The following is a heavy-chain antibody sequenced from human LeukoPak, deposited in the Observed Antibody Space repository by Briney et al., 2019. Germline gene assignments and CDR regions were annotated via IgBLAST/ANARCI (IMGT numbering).Heavy chain of an antibody. D-gene: IGHD5-18*01. Sequence: SETLSLTCAVSGYSIRSGYYWGWIRQPPGKGLEWIGSIYHSGSTYYNPSLKSRVTISVDTSKNQFSLKLSSVTAADTAVYYCASVDTANKVVFDYWGQGTLVTVSS. V-gene: IGHV4-38-2*01. CDR1: GYSIRSGYY. CDR3: ASVDTANKVVFDY. CDR2: IYHSGST. J-gene: IGHJ4*02.